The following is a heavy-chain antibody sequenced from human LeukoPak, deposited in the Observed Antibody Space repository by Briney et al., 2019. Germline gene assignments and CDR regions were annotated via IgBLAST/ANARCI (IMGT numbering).Heavy chain of an antibody. CDR1: EFSLSNYW. D-gene: IGHD5-12*01. Sequence: GGSLRLSCVDSEFSLSNYWVHWVRQPPGKGLVWVARINPDGGITNYADSVRGRFAISRDNAKNTLYLQMNSLRAEDTAVYYCAKDFTGYSDIWGQGTLVTVSS. J-gene: IGHJ4*02. V-gene: IGHV3-74*01. CDR2: INPDGGIT. CDR3: AKDFTGYSDI.